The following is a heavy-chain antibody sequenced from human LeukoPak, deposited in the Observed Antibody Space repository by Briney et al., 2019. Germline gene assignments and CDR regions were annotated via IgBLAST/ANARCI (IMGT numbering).Heavy chain of an antibody. CDR3: ARDRNMVRGVIMAY. Sequence: SVKVSCKASGGTFSSYAISWVRQAPGQGLEWMGGIIPISATANYAQKFQGRVTITADESTSTAYMELSSLRSEDTAVYYCARDRNMVRGVIMAYWGQGTLVTVSS. D-gene: IGHD3-10*01. J-gene: IGHJ4*02. V-gene: IGHV1-69*13. CDR1: GGTFSSYA. CDR2: IIPISATA.